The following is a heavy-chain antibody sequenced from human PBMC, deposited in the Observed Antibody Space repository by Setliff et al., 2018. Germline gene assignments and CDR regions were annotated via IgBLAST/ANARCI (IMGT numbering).Heavy chain of an antibody. J-gene: IGHJ5*02. CDR3: TRDVYDFRTGEADP. CDR1: GFTFSNIW. D-gene: IGHD3-3*01. Sequence: PGGSLRLSCAASGFTFSNIWMSWVRQAPGKGLEWVANINQGGGEQFYVDSVKGRFTIYRANARNSLFLQMNSLRAEATAVYYCTRDVYDFRTGEADPWGQGARVTVSS. CDR2: INQGGGEQ. V-gene: IGHV3-7*01.